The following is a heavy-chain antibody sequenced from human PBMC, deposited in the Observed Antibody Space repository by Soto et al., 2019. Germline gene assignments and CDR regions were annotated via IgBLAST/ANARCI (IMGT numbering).Heavy chain of an antibody. CDR3: AKVISDLLLSYAVAGTGYFQH. CDR1: GFTFSSYA. Sequence: EVQLLESGGGLVQPGGSLRLSCAASGFTFSSYAMSWVRQAPGKGLEWVSAISGSGGSTYYADSVKGRFTISSDNSKNTLYLQMNSLRAEDTAVYYCAKVISDLLLSYAVAGTGYFQHWGQGTLVTVSS. V-gene: IGHV3-23*01. J-gene: IGHJ1*01. D-gene: IGHD6-13*01. CDR2: ISGSGGST.